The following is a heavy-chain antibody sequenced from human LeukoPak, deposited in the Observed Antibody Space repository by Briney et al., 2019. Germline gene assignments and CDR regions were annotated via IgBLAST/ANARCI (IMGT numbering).Heavy chain of an antibody. CDR2: IYTSGST. D-gene: IGHD3-22*01. V-gene: IGHV4-61*02. CDR1: GGSISSGSYY. Sequence: SETLSLTCTVSGGSISSGSYYWSWIRQPAGKGLEWIGRIYTSGSTNYNPSLKSRVTISVDTSKNQFSLKLSSVTAADTAVYYCAGSSGYYYGFDYWGQGTLVTVSS. J-gene: IGHJ4*02. CDR3: AGSSGYYYGFDY.